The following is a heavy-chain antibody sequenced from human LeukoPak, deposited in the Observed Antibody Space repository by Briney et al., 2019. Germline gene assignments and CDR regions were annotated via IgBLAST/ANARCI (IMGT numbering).Heavy chain of an antibody. Sequence: GGSLRLSCAASGFTFSSYAMSWVRQAPGKGLEWVSAISGSGGSTYYADSVKGRFTISRDNSKNSLYLQMNSLRAEDTAVYYCAKKPVPITMIIYWGQGTLVTVSS. CDR2: ISGSGGST. CDR1: GFTFSSYA. CDR3: AKKPVPITMIIY. D-gene: IGHD3-22*01. J-gene: IGHJ4*02. V-gene: IGHV3-23*01.